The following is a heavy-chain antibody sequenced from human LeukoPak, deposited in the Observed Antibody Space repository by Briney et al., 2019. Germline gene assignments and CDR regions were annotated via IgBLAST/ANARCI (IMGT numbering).Heavy chain of an antibody. CDR3: ARVGDEMTTVHFHYFDY. J-gene: IGHJ4*02. V-gene: IGHV4-39*01. CDR1: GGSISSSSYY. D-gene: IGHD4-17*01. Sequence: SETLSLTCTVSGGSISSSSYYWGWIRQPPGKGLEWIGSIYYSGSTYYNPSLKSRVTISVDTSKNQFSLKLSSVTAADTAVYYCARVGDEMTTVHFHYFDYWGQGTLVTVSS. CDR2: IYYSGST.